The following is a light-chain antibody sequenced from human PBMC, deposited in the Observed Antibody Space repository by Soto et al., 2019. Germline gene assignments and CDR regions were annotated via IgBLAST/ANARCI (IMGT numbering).Light chain of an antibody. Sequence: QSVLTQPPSASGCPGQSVTISCTGTSSDDGGYNYVSWYQQHPGKAPKLMIYEVSKRPSGVPDRFSGSKSGNTASLTVSGLQAEDEADYDCSSYAGSNNFEVFGTGTKVTV. CDR1: SSDDGGYNY. CDR3: SSYAGSNNFEV. V-gene: IGLV2-8*01. J-gene: IGLJ1*01. CDR2: EVS.